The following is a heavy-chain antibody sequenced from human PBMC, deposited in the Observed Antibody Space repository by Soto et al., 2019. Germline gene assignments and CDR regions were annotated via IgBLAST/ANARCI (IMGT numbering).Heavy chain of an antibody. D-gene: IGHD2-15*01. CDR3: ATDRPRCSGGSCYSWDY. CDR1: GYTLTELS. V-gene: IGHV1-24*01. CDR2: FDPEDGET. J-gene: IGHJ4*02. Sequence: ASVKVSCKVSGYTLTELSMHWVRQAPGRGLEWMGGFDPEDGETIYAQKFQGRVTMTEGTSTDTAYMELSSLRSEDTAVYYCATDRPRCSGGSCYSWDYWGQRTLVTVSS.